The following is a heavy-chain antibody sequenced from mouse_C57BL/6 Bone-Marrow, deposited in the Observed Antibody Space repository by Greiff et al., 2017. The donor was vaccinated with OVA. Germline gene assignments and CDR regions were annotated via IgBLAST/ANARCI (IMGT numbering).Heavy chain of an antibody. D-gene: IGHD3-1*01. Sequence: VQLQESGAELARPGASVKLSCKASGYTFTSYGISWVKQRTGQGLEWIGEIYPRSGNTYYNEKFKGKATLTADKSSSTAYMELRSLTSEDSAVYFCARRRGLGAFAYWGQGTLVTVSA. CDR3: ARRRGLGAFAY. CDR2: IYPRSGNT. CDR1: GYTFTSYG. J-gene: IGHJ3*01. V-gene: IGHV1-81*01.